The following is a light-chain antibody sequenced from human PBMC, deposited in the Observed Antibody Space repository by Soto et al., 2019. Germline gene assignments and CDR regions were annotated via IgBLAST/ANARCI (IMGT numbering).Light chain of an antibody. J-gene: IGLJ2*01. V-gene: IGLV1-44*01. CDR2: GHN. CDR1: SSNIGSNT. Sequence: QSVLTQPPSASGTPGQRVTISCSGSSSNIGSNTVDWYHQLPGSAPKLLIYGHNQRPSGVPDRFSGSKSGTSASLAISGLQSDDEADYYCAAWDDSLNGVVFGGGTQLTVL. CDR3: AAWDDSLNGVV.